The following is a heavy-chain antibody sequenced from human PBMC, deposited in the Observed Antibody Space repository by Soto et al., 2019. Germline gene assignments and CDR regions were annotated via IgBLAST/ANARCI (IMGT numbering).Heavy chain of an antibody. CDR3: VKGTSEYSRSSFDY. CDR1: GFTFDDFG. CDR2: LPWNSVGI. D-gene: IGHD6-6*01. Sequence: DVQLVESGGGLVQPGRSLRLSCVVSGFTFDDFGMHWVRQAPGKGLEWVSGLPWNSVGIGYEDSVKGRFTISRDNAKNSLYLQMNSLRPEDTALYYCVKGTSEYSRSSFDYWGQGTLVTVSS. V-gene: IGHV3-9*01. J-gene: IGHJ4*02.